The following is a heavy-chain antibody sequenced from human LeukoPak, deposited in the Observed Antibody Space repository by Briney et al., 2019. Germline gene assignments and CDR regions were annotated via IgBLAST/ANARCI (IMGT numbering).Heavy chain of an antibody. J-gene: IGHJ4*02. D-gene: IGHD3-22*01. CDR2: ISSSSSYT. CDR3: ARDYYDSSGYPLDY. Sequence: PGGSLRLSCAASGFTFSDYYMSWIRQAPGKGLEWVSYISSSSSYTNYADSVKGRFTISRDNAKNPLYLQMNSLRAEDTAVYYCARDYYDSSGYPLDYWGQGTLVTVSS. V-gene: IGHV3-11*05. CDR1: GFTFSDYY.